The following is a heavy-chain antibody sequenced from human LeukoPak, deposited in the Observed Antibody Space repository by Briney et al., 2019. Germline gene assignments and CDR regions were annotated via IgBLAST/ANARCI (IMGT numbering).Heavy chain of an antibody. CDR1: GYTLTELS. CDR3: ATPNSYYDFWSGYLAFDI. CDR2: FDPEDGET. Sequence: VASVKVSCKVSGYTLTELSMHWVRQAPGKGLEWMGGFDPEDGETIYAQKFQGRVTMTEDTSTDTAYMELSSLRSEDTAVYYCATPNSYYDFWSGYLAFDIWGQGTMVTVSS. V-gene: IGHV1-24*01. J-gene: IGHJ3*02. D-gene: IGHD3-3*01.